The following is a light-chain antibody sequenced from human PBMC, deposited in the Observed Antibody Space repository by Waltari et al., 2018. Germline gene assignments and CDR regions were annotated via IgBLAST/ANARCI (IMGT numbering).Light chain of an antibody. Sequence: QSALTQPASVSGSPGQSITISCTGTSSDVGGYNYVSWYQQHPGKAPKLMIYGVSKRPSGVSNRFSGSKSGNTASLTISGLQAEDEADYYCSSYTSSLYVFGTGTKVTVL. J-gene: IGLJ1*01. CDR1: SSDVGGYNY. CDR2: GVS. V-gene: IGLV2-14*01. CDR3: SSYTSSLYV.